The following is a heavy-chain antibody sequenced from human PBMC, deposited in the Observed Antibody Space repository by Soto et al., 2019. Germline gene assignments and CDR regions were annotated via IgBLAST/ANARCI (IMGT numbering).Heavy chain of an antibody. D-gene: IGHD3-3*01. CDR1: GFTFSNAW. Sequence: PGGSLRLSCAASGFTFSNAWMIWVRQAPGKGLEWVGRIKSKTDGGTTDYAAPVKGRFTISRDDSKNTLYLQMNSLKTEDTAVYYCTTTYDFWSGYYLDYWGQGTLVTVSS. CDR3: TTTYDFWSGYYLDY. CDR2: IKSKTDGGTT. V-gene: IGHV3-15*01. J-gene: IGHJ4*02.